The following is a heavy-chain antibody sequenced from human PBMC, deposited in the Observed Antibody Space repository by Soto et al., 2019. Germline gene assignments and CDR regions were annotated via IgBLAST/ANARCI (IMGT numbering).Heavy chain of an antibody. Sequence: QVQLQQWGAGLLKPSETLSLTCAVYGGSFSGYYWSWIRQPPGKGLEWIGEINHSGSTNYNPSLKSRVTISVDTSKNQFSLKLSSVTAADTAVYYCAHSSSSVDYFDYWVQGTLVTVSS. V-gene: IGHV4-34*01. CDR3: AHSSSSVDYFDY. D-gene: IGHD6-6*01. J-gene: IGHJ4*02. CDR2: INHSGST. CDR1: GGSFSGYY.